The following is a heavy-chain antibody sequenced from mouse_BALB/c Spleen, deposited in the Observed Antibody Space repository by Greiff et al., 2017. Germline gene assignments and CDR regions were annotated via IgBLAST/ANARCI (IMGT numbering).Heavy chain of an antibody. D-gene: IGHD2-3*01. CDR3: ARLYDLYYFDY. CDR2: ISNGGGST. J-gene: IGHJ2*01. Sequence: EVKLMESGGGLVQPGGSLKLSCAASGFTFSSYTMSWVRQTPEKRLEWVAYISNGGGSTYYPDTVKGRFTISRDNAKNTLYLQMSSLKSEDTAMYYCARLYDLYYFDYWGQGTTLTVSS. CDR1: GFTFSSYT. V-gene: IGHV5-12-2*01.